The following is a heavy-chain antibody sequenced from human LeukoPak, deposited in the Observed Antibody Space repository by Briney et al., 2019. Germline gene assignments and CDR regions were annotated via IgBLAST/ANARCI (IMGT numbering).Heavy chain of an antibody. CDR1: GTTFTLSY. CDR2: IIPTVVVI. J-gene: IGHJ6*03. D-gene: IGHD3-16*01. V-gene: IGHV1-46*01. CDR3: AREQRGGLSANLGGLFASYYTYYYMDV. Sequence: ASVKVSSKASGTTFTLSYIHWARQAPGKGLQWIGMIIPTVVVITYPQTIQRRVTMTRDMSTTTVYMDLRSLRSEDTAVYFCAREQRGGLSANLGGLFASYYTYYYMDVWGRGTTVTVSS.